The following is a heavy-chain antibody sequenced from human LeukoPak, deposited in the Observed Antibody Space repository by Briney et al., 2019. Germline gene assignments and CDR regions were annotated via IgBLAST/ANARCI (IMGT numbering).Heavy chain of an antibody. CDR2: ISAYNGNT. CDR1: GYTFTSYG. CDR3: ARVFQWFGELLPPTDAFDI. V-gene: IGHV1-18*01. J-gene: IGHJ3*02. Sequence: ASVKVSCKASGYTFTSYGISWVRQAPGQGLEWMGWISAYNGNTNYAQKLQGRVTMTTDTSTSTAYMELRSLRSDDTAVYYCARVFQWFGELLPPTDAFDIWGQGTMVTVSS. D-gene: IGHD3-10*01.